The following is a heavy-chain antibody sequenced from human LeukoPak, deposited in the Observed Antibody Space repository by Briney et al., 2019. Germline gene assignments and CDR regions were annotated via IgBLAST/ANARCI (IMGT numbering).Heavy chain of an antibody. CDR3: ATGSVWGSYRYSDY. Sequence: ASVKVSCKVSGYTLTELSMHWVRQAPGKGLEWMGGFDPEDGETIYAQEFQGRVTMTEDTSTDTAYMELSSLRSEDTAVYYCATGSVWGSYRYSDYWGQGTLVTVSS. D-gene: IGHD3-16*02. V-gene: IGHV1-24*01. CDR2: FDPEDGET. J-gene: IGHJ4*02. CDR1: GYTLTELS.